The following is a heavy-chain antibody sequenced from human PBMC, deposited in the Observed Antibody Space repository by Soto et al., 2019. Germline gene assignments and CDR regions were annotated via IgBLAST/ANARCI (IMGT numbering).Heavy chain of an antibody. CDR2: INAGNGNT. V-gene: IGHV1-3*01. CDR3: ARVWQWLVRVDAFDI. CDR1: GYTFTSYA. D-gene: IGHD6-19*01. J-gene: IGHJ3*02. Sequence: ASVKVSCKASGYTFTSYAMHWVRQAPGQRLEWMGWINAGNGNTKYSQKFQGRVTITRDTSASIAYMELSSLRSEDTAVYYCARVWQWLVRVDAFDIWGHVTMFTVSS.